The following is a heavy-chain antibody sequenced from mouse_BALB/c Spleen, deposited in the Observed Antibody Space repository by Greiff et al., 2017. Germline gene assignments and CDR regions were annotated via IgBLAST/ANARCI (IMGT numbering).Heavy chain of an antibody. Sequence: EVQGVESGGGLVQPGGSRKLSCAASGFTFSDYGMAWVRQAPGKGPEWVAFISNLAYSIYYADTVTGRFTISRENAKNTLYLEMSSLRSEDTAMYYCARSLITTVVATRAMDYWGQGTSVTVS. V-gene: IGHV5-15*02. CDR3: ARSLITTVVATRAMDY. D-gene: IGHD1-1*01. CDR2: ISNLAYSI. J-gene: IGHJ4*01. CDR1: GFTFSDYG.